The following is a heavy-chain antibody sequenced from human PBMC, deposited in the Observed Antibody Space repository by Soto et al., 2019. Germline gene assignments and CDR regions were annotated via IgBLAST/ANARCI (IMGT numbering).Heavy chain of an antibody. Sequence: GASVKVSCKASGYTFTSYDINWVRQATGQGLEWMGWMNPNSGNTGYAQKFQGRVTMTRNTSISTAYMELSSLRSEGTAVYYCARGVTIFGVVIIRSYYMDVWGKGTTVTVSS. V-gene: IGHV1-8*01. CDR3: ARGVTIFGVVIIRSYYMDV. CDR2: MNPNSGNT. CDR1: GYTFTSYD. D-gene: IGHD3-3*01. J-gene: IGHJ6*03.